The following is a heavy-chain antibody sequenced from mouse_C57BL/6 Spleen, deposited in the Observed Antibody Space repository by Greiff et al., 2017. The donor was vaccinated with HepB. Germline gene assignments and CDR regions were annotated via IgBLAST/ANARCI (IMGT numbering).Heavy chain of an antibody. D-gene: IGHD1-1*01. CDR2: IYPRDGST. V-gene: IGHV1-85*01. J-gene: IGHJ3*01. Sequence: QVHVKQSGPELVKPGASVKLSCKASGYTFTSYDINWVKQRPGQGLEWIGWIYPRDGSTKYNEKFKGKATLTVDTSSSTAYMELHSLTSEDSAVYFCVITTFAYWGQGTLVTVSA. CDR3: VITTFAY. CDR1: GYTFTSYD.